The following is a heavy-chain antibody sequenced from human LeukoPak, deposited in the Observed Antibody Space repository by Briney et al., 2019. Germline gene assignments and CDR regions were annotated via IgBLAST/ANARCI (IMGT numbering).Heavy chain of an antibody. J-gene: IGHJ5*02. Sequence: SETLSLTCTVSGGSISSGGYYWSWIRQHPGKGLEWIGYIYYSGSTDYNPSLKSRVTISVDTSKNQFSLKLTSVTAADTAVYYCAGDGYCSSTTCYNWFDPWGQGTLVTVSS. D-gene: IGHD2-2*03. V-gene: IGHV4-31*03. CDR2: IYYSGST. CDR1: GGSISSGGYY. CDR3: AGDGYCSSTTCYNWFDP.